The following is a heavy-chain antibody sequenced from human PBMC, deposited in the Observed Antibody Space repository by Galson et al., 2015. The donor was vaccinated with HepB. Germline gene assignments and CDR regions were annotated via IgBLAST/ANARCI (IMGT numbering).Heavy chain of an antibody. D-gene: IGHD3-22*01. CDR1: GGSISSYY. J-gene: IGHJ5*02. CDR2: IYYSGST. V-gene: IGHV4-59*08. CDR3: ARHATMIVDNWFDP. Sequence: ETLSLTCTVSGGSISSYYWSWIRQPPGKGLEWIGYIYYSGSTNYNPSLKSRVTISVDTSKNQFSLKLSSVTAADTAVYYCARHATMIVDNWFDPWGQGTLVTVSS.